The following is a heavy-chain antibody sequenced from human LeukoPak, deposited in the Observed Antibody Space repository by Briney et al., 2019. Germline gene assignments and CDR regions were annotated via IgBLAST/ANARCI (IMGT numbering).Heavy chain of an antibody. J-gene: IGHJ4*01. Sequence: GGSLRLSCAASGFTFSNSAVSWVRQAPGKGLEWVSGISGSGDSTYYVDSVKGRFTIPRDNSKSSLYLHMNSLRAEDTAIYYCARSYSSDWYDFDFWGQGTLVTVSS. CDR1: GFTFSNSA. D-gene: IGHD6-19*01. V-gene: IGHV3-23*01. CDR3: ARSYSSDWYDFDF. CDR2: ISGSGDST.